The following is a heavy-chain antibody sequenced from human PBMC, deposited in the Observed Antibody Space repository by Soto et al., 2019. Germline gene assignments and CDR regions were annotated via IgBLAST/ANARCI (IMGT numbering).Heavy chain of an antibody. CDR1: GYTFTSYG. Sequence: ASGKVSCKASGYTFTSYGISWVRQAPGQGLEWMGWISAYNGNTNYAQKLQGRVTMTTDTSTSTAYMELRSLRSDDTAVYYCARDLITMVRGVIEWSSYYGMDVWGQGTTVTVSS. CDR3: ARDLITMVRGVIEWSSYYGMDV. CDR2: ISAYNGNT. J-gene: IGHJ6*02. D-gene: IGHD3-10*01. V-gene: IGHV1-18*01.